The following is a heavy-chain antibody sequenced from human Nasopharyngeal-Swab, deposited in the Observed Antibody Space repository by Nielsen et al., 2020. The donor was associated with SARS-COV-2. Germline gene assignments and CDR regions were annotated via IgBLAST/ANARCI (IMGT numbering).Heavy chain of an antibody. D-gene: IGHD1-26*01. CDR2: IIPIFGTA. CDR1: GGTFSTYA. Sequence: SVKVSCKASGGTFSTYAISWVRRAPGQGLEWMGGIIPIFGTANYAQKFQGRVTMTEDTSTDTAYMELSSLTSEDTAVYYCTTDAGSYGRFDYWGQGTLVTVSS. CDR3: TTDAGSYGRFDY. J-gene: IGHJ4*02. V-gene: IGHV1-69*06.